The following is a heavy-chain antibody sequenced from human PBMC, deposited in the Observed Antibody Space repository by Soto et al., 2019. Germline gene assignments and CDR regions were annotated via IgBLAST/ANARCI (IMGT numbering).Heavy chain of an antibody. D-gene: IGHD3-22*01. V-gene: IGHV1-2*02. CDR1: GNTFTGYY. J-gene: IGHJ6*02. Sequence: GASVKVSCKASGNTFTGYYMHWVRQAPGQGLEWMGWINPNSGGTNYAQKFQGRVTMTRDTSISTAYMELSRLRSDDTAVYYCAREGPYDSSGYYPNYYYYYGMDVWGQGTTVTVSS. CDR3: AREGPYDSSGYYPNYYYYYGMDV. CDR2: INPNSGGT.